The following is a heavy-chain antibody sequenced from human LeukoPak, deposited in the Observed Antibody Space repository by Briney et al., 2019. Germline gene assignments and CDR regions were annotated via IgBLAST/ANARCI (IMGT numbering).Heavy chain of an antibody. D-gene: IGHD5-24*01. CDR1: GFTGSSNF. CDR3: GSRDEGYYYGLDV. J-gene: IGHJ6*02. V-gene: IGHV3-66*01. CDR2: ISGGGNT. Sequence: PGGSLRLSCVASGFTGSSNFMSWVRQAPGKGLEWVSIISGGGNTYYADSVKGRFTISRDNSKSTMYLQMKSLRAEDTAVYYCGSRDEGYYYGLDVWGQGTTVTVSS.